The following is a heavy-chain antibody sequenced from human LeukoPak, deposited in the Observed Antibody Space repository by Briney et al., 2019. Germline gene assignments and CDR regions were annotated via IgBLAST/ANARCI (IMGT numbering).Heavy chain of an antibody. J-gene: IGHJ4*02. CDR1: GFTFRSFA. Sequence: GGSLRLSCAASGFTFRSFAMHWVRQAPGKGLEYVSAISSNGGTTYYASSVKGRFTISRDNSKNTLYLQMGCLRAEDMAVYYCARQAPTLRNYFDYWGQGTLVTVSS. CDR3: ARQAPTLRNYFDY. D-gene: IGHD4-17*01. CDR2: ISSNGGTT. V-gene: IGHV3-64*01.